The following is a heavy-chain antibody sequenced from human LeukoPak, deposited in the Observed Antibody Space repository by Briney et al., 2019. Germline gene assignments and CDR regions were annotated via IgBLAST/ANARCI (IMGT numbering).Heavy chain of an antibody. D-gene: IGHD4-17*01. CDR1: GGTFSSYA. CDR2: IIPIFGIA. CDR3: ASGETNPFDY. Sequence: GASVKVSCKASGGTFSSYAISWVRQAPGQGLEWMGRIIPIFGIANYAQKFQGRVTITADKSTSTAYMELSSLRSEDTAVYYCASGETNPFDYWGQGTLVTVSS. V-gene: IGHV1-69*04. J-gene: IGHJ4*02.